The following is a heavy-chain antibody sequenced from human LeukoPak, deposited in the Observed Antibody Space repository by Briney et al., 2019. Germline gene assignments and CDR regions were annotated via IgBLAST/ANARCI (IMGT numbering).Heavy chain of an antibody. CDR3: ARLEDYVLEY. CDR2: INYRGTT. CDR1: GVSIGTYY. D-gene: IGHD4-17*01. V-gene: IGHV4-59*08. Sequence: PSETLSFTCSVSGVSIGTYYWSWVRQPPGKGLEWIGYINYRGTTSYNPSLKSRVTISVDTSKNQFFLNLRSATAADTAVYYCARLEDYVLEYWGLGTLVTVSS. J-gene: IGHJ4*02.